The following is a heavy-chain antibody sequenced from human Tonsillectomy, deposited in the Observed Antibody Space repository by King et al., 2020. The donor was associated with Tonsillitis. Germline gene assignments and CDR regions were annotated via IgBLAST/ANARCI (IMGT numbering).Heavy chain of an antibody. CDR2: ISFDGNNK. D-gene: IGHD3-22*01. CDR1: GLTFSSYD. V-gene: IGHV3-30*18. CDR3: AKDLGDYYDSSGYFDY. J-gene: IGHJ4*02. Sequence: VQLVESGGGVVQPGRSLRLSCAASGLTFSSYDMHWVRQAPGKGLEWVAVISFDGNNKYYADSVKGRFTISRDNSRNTLYLRMNSLTAEDTAVYYCAKDLGDYYDSSGYFDYWGQGTLVTVSS.